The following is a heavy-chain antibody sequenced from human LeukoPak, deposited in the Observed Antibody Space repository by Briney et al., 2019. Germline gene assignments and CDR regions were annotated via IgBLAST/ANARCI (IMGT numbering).Heavy chain of an antibody. CDR3: AKDQGYYASGSYFDQ. CDR1: RFTFSNYA. V-gene: IGHV3-23*01. J-gene: IGHJ4*02. D-gene: IGHD3-10*01. Sequence: GGSLRLSCAASRFTFSNYAMAWVRQAPGKGLEWVSAISGGAGSTYYADSVKGRFTISRDNSKNTVHLQMNSLRAEDMAVYYCAKDQGYYASGSYFDQWGQGTLVAVSS. CDR2: ISGGAGST.